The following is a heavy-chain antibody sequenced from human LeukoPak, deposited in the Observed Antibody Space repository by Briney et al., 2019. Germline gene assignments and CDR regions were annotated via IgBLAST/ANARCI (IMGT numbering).Heavy chain of an antibody. CDR3: ARARYCSSTSCAMGYYYYMDV. J-gene: IGHJ6*03. CDR2: IIPIFGTA. CDR1: GYTFTSYY. V-gene: IGHV1-69*06. Sequence: GASVKVSCKASGYTFTSYYMHWVRQAPGQGLEWMGGIIPIFGTANYAQKFQGRVTITADKSTSTAYMELSSLRSEDTAVYYCARARYCSSTSCAMGYYYYMDVWGKGTTVTVSS. D-gene: IGHD2-2*01.